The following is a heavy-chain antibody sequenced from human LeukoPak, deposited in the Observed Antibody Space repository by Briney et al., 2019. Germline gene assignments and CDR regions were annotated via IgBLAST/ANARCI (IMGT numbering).Heavy chain of an antibody. CDR1: GYTFTSYG. D-gene: IGHD3-22*01. V-gene: IGHV1-18*01. CDR3: ARGGFYYYDSSGYYPLDY. Sequence: ASVTVSFMASGYTFTSYGISWVRQPPGQGLEWMGCISAYNCNINYAQKRQGRVTMTTYTYTSTAYMELRSLRSDDTAVYYCARGGFYYYDSSGYYPLDYWGQGTLVTVSS. J-gene: IGHJ4*02. CDR2: ISAYNCNI.